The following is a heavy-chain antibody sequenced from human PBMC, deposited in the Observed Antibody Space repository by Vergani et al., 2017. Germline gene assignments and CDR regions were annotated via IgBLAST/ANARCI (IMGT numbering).Heavy chain of an antibody. CDR1: GYTFTGYY. V-gene: IGHV1-2*04. J-gene: IGHJ5*01. Sequence: QVQLVQSGAEVKKPGASVKVSCKASGYTFTGYYMHWVPQAPGQGLEWMVWFNPNSGGTHYTQKFQGWVNMTRDTSISTAYMEPSRVRSDDTAVYYCARDVXPNGHYCYDSSANWFDPWGQGTLVTVSS. CDR2: FNPNSGGT. CDR3: ARDVXPNGHYCYDSSANWFDP. D-gene: IGHD3-22*01.